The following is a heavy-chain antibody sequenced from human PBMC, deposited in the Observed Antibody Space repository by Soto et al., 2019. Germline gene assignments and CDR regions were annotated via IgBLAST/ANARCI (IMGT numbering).Heavy chain of an antibody. D-gene: IGHD3-3*01. V-gene: IGHV1-18*01. CDR1: GYTFTSYG. CDR3: ARVVHYDFWSGYLSPNWFDP. J-gene: IGHJ5*02. CDR2: ISAYNGNT. Sequence: ASVKLSCKASGYTFTSYGISWVRQAPGKGLEWMGWISAYNGNTNYAQKLRGRVTMTTDTSTSTAYMELRSLRSDDTAVYYCARVVHYDFWSGYLSPNWFDPWGQGTLVPVSS.